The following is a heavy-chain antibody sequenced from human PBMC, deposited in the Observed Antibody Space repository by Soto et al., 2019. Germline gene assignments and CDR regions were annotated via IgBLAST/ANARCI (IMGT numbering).Heavy chain of an antibody. V-gene: IGHV1-18*01. CDR2: ISPDNGNT. D-gene: IGHD2-8*01. CDR3: ARDNDCFDP. Sequence: QVQLVQSGGEVRKPGASVKVSCKTSGYTFASYSITWVRQAPGQGLEWLGWISPDNGNTNYAQKVQGRVTMSTDTSTSTVDMELRSLRSDDTAVYYCARDNDCFDPWGQGTLVTVSS. J-gene: IGHJ5*02. CDR1: GYTFASYS.